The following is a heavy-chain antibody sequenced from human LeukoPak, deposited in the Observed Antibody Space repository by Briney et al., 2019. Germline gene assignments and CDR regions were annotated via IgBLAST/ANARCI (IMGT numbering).Heavy chain of an antibody. D-gene: IGHD3-16*01. CDR1: GFTFSTYA. CDR2: TSYDGSNK. Sequence: GGSLRLSCVASGFTFSTYAIHWVRQAPGKGLEWVAVTSYDGSNKYYADSVKGRFTISRGNSKNTLYLEMNSLTAEDTAVYYCAKNGGPFQILEYYYMDVWGKGTTVTVSS. J-gene: IGHJ6*03. CDR3: AKNGGPFQILEYYYMDV. V-gene: IGHV3-30*04.